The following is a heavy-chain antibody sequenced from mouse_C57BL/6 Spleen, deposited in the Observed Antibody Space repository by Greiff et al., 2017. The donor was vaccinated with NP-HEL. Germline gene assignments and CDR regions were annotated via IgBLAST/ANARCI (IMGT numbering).Heavy chain of an antibody. J-gene: IGHJ2*01. CDR1: GFTFSSYA. CDR2: ISDGGSYT. V-gene: IGHV5-4*01. CDR3: ARELRRVYYFDY. Sequence: EVQLVESGGGLVKPGGSLKLSCAASGFTFSSYAMSWVRQTPEKRLEWVATISDGGSYTYYPDNVKGRFTISRNNAKNNLYLQMSHLKSEDTAMYYCARELRRVYYFDYWGQGTTLTVSS.